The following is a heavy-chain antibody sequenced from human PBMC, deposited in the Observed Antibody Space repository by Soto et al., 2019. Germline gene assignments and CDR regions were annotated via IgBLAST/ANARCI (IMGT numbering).Heavy chain of an antibody. D-gene: IGHD3-10*01. CDR1: GFTFTDYS. J-gene: IGHJ4*02. CDR2: ISSSSSFI. V-gene: IGHV3-21*01. CDR3: ARATGSGSYYEFDY. Sequence: GGSLRLSCAASGFTFTDYSMHWVRQAPGKGLEWVSSISSSSSFIYYADSLKGRFTISRDNARNSLSLQMNSLRAEDTAVYYCARATGSGSYYEFDYWGQGTLVTVSS.